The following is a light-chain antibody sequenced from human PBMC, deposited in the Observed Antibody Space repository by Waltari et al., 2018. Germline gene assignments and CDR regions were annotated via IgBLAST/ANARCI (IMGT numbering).Light chain of an antibody. CDR1: SSDIGNYNY. Sequence: QSALTQPASVSGSPGQSITISCNGTSSDIGNYNYVSWYQQYPGKAPKLMIDNVSDRPSGISNRFSGSKSGNTASLTISGLQAEDEADYYCSSYTTSSTPVKFGGGTKLTVL. CDR3: SSYTTSSTPVK. CDR2: NVS. V-gene: IGLV2-14*03. J-gene: IGLJ2*01.